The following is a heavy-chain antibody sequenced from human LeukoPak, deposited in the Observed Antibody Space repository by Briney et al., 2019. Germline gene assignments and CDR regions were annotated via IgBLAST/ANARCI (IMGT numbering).Heavy chain of an antibody. Sequence: GGSLRLSCAASGFTFSSYAMSWVRQAPGKGLEWVSGISGSGGRTFYADSVKGRFTISRDNSKNTLYMQMNSLRAEDTAVYYCVKKGGDYVDSVTDYWGQGTLVTVSS. CDR3: VKKGGDYVDSVTDY. V-gene: IGHV3-23*01. J-gene: IGHJ4*02. D-gene: IGHD4-17*01. CDR1: GFTFSSYA. CDR2: ISGSGGRT.